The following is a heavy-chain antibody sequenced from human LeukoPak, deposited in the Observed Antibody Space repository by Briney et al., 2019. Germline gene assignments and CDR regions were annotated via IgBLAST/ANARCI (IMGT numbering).Heavy chain of an antibody. CDR3: ARGVENHFDT. Sequence: GGSLRLSCAASGFTFSDYHMSWIRQAPGKGLEWVSYISGGAEAIYDADSVKGRFAISRDNTKNSLYLQMNSLRAEDTAVYYCARGVENHFDTWGQGTLVTVSS. J-gene: IGHJ4*02. D-gene: IGHD1-14*01. CDR2: ISGGAEAI. CDR1: GFTFSDYH. V-gene: IGHV3-11*04.